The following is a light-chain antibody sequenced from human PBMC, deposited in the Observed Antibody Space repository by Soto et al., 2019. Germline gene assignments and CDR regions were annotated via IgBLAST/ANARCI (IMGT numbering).Light chain of an antibody. CDR2: ADS. CDR3: QQRSNWPRT. J-gene: IGKJ1*01. CDR1: QSVSGY. V-gene: IGKV3-11*01. Sequence: EIVLTQSPATLSLSPGETATLSCRASQSVSGYIGWYQQKPGQAPRLLIYADSNRATGIPARFSGSGSGTDFTLTISSLEPEDFAVYYCQQRSNWPRTFGQGTRWIS.